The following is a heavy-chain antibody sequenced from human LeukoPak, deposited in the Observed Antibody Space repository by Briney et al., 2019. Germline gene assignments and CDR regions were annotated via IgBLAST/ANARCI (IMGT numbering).Heavy chain of an antibody. CDR1: GFTFSSYS. J-gene: IGHJ6*04. Sequence: GGSLRLSCAASGFTFSSYSINWVRQAPGKGLEWVSYISSSGSTIYYADSVKGRFTISRDNAKNSLYLQMNSLRAEDTAVYYCARDFIAGECVWGKGTTVTVSS. CDR3: ARDFIAGECV. D-gene: IGHD3-10*01. V-gene: IGHV3-48*04. CDR2: ISSSGSTI.